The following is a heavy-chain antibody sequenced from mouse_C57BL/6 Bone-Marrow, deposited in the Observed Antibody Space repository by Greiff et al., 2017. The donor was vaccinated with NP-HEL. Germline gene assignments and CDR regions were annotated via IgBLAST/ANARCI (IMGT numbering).Heavy chain of an antibody. CDR3: ARSQGDAMDY. D-gene: IGHD3-2*02. J-gene: IGHJ4*01. V-gene: IGHV1-59*01. CDR1: GYTFTSYW. CDR2: IDPSDSYT. Sequence: VQLQQPGAELVRPGTSVKLSCKASGYTFTSYWMHWVKQRPGQGLEWIGVIDPSDSYTNYNQKFKGKATLTVDTSSSTAYMQLNSLTSEDSAVYYCARSQGDAMDYWGQGTSVTVSS.